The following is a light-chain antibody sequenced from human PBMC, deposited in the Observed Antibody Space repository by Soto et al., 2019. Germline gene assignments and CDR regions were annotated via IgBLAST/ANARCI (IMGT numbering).Light chain of an antibody. Sequence: EIVLTQSPATLSLSPGERATLSCRASQSVSSYLAWYQQKPGQAPRLLIYDASNMATGIPARFSGSGSGTDFSLTMSSLEPEDFAVYYCRQRSNWQGITFGQGTRLEIK. CDR2: DAS. J-gene: IGKJ5*01. CDR1: QSVSSY. V-gene: IGKV3-11*01. CDR3: RQRSNWQGIT.